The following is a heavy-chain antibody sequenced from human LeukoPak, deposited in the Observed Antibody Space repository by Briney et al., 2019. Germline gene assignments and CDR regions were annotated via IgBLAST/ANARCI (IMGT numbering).Heavy chain of an antibody. CDR2: IGGSGVST. D-gene: IGHD6-6*01. V-gene: IGHV3-23*01. CDR1: GFIFSNYA. J-gene: IGHJ4*02. CDR3: AKDRPAPLIAAPQDY. Sequence: PGGSLRLSCAASGFIFSNYAMTWVRHAPGKGLEWVSTIGGSGVSTYYADSVKGRFTISRDNSKNTLYLQMNSLRVEDTAVFYCAKDRPAPLIAAPQDYWGQGTLVTVSS.